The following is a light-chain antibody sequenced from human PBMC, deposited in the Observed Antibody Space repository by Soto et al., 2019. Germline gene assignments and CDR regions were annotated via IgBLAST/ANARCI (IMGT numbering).Light chain of an antibody. V-gene: IGKV3-20*01. CDR3: QQYDSSPYT. Sequence: EIVLTQSPGTLSLSPGERATLSCRASQSISSTYVAWYQHKPGQAPRILIFGASSRATGIPDRFSGSGSGTDFTLTISRLEPEDFAVYYCQQYDSSPYTFGQGTKLEIK. CDR1: QSISSTY. J-gene: IGKJ2*01. CDR2: GAS.